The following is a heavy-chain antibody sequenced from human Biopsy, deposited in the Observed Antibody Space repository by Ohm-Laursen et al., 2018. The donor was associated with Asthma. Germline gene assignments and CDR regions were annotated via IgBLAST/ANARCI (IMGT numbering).Heavy chain of an antibody. V-gene: IGHV3-53*01. J-gene: IGHJ4*02. CDR1: GFAVSRDH. D-gene: IGHD3-22*01. Sequence: GSLRLPCAASGFAVSRDHMFWVRQAPGKGLEWASVIYSGGTSHTADSVRGRFTISRDYSKNTLYLQMHSLRAEDTAVYYCARGDSSNWSHYYFDYWGQGTLVTVSS. CDR3: ARGDSSNWSHYYFDY. CDR2: IYSGGTS.